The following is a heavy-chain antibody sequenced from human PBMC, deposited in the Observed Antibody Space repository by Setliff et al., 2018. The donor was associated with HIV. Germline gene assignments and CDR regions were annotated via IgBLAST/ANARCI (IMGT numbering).Heavy chain of an antibody. J-gene: IGHJ5*02. CDR2: IYHSGST. CDR3: ARPRRVRSRAWYWFDI. Sequence: SETLSLTCAVSGYSISSGYYWGWIRQPPGKGLEWIGSIYHSGSTYYNPSLKSRVTISVDTSKNQFSLRLSSVTAADTAVYYCARPRRVRSRAWYWFDIWGQGTLVTVSS. D-gene: IGHD6-19*01. V-gene: IGHV4-38-2*01. CDR1: GYSISSGYY.